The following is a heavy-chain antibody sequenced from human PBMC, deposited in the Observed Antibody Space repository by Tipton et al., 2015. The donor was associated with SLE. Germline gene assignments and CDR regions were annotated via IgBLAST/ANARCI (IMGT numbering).Heavy chain of an antibody. CDR1: GGSISSSSYS. Sequence: TLSLTCAASGGSISSSSYSWGWIRQPPGKGLEWIGSIYYSGSTYYNPSLKSRVTISVDTSKNQFSLKLSSVTAADTAVYYCARAKVDIVAFDAFDIWGQGTMVTVSS. D-gene: IGHD5-12*01. J-gene: IGHJ3*02. CDR2: IYYSGST. CDR3: ARAKVDIVAFDAFDI. V-gene: IGHV4-39*07.